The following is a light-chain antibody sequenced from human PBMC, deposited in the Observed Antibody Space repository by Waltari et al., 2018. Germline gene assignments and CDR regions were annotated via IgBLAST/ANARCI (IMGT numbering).Light chain of an antibody. J-gene: IGLJ3*02. CDR1: SSNIGGDI. CDR3: ATWDASLDTWV. CDR2: ANN. V-gene: IGLV1-44*01. Sequence: QSVVTQPPSASGTPGQRVTLSCSGSSSNIGGDIVHWYQQFPGTAPKLLIYANNHRPSGVPGRFSGSRSGTSASLVISGLQSEDEADYYCATWDASLDTWVFGGGTKVTVL.